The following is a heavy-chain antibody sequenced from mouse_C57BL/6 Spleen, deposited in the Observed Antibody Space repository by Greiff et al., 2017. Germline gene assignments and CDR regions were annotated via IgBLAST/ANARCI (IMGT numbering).Heavy chain of an antibody. CDR3: ARQLGRDSWFAY. Sequence: QVQLQQPGAELVKPGASVKLSCKASGYTFTSYWMQWVKQRPGQGLEWIGEIDPSDSYTNYNQKFKGKATLTVDTSSSTAYMQLSSLTSEDSAVYYCARQLGRDSWFAYWGQGTLVTGSA. D-gene: IGHD4-1*02. CDR1: GYTFTSYW. V-gene: IGHV1-50*01. J-gene: IGHJ3*01. CDR2: IDPSDSYT.